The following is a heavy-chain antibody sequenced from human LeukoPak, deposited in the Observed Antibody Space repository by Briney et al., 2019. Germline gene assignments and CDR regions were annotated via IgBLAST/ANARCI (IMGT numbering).Heavy chain of an antibody. CDR3: ARKCDYGDYDDAFDI. CDR2: IYYSGST. Sequence: SETLSLTCTVSGGSISSSSYYWGRIRQPPGKGLEWIGRIYYSGSTYLNPSLKRRVTISVDTSKNQFTLKLRPVTAANTAVYYCARKCDYGDYDDAFDIWGQGTMVTVSS. V-gene: IGHV4-39*01. D-gene: IGHD4-17*01. CDR1: GGSISSSSYY. J-gene: IGHJ3*02.